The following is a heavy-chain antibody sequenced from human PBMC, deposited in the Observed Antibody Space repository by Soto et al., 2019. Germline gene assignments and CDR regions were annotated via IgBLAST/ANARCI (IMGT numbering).Heavy chain of an antibody. D-gene: IGHD3-10*01. V-gene: IGHV1-3*01. CDR2: INAGNGNT. J-gene: IGHJ4*02. Sequence: QVQLVQSGAEVKKPGASVKVSCKASGYTFTSYAMHWVRQAPGQRLEWMGWINAGNGNTKYSQKFQGRVTITRDTSATTAYMELSSLRSQDTAVYYCARDLGRRWDGEYYFDYWGQGTLVTVSS. CDR3: ARDLGRRWDGEYYFDY. CDR1: GYTFTSYA.